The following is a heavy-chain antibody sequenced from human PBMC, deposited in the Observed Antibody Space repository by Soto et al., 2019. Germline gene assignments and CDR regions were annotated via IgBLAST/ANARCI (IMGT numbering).Heavy chain of an antibody. V-gene: IGHV2-5*02. CDR1: GFSLSTSGVG. D-gene: IGHD4-17*01. Sequence: QITLKESGPTLVKPTQTLTLTCTFSGFSLSTSGVGVGWIRQPPGKALEWLALIYWDDDKRYSPSLKSRLTITKDTSKNQVVLTLTNMDPVDTATYYCAHKYYGALYFQHWGQGTLVTVSS. CDR3: AHKYYGALYFQH. J-gene: IGHJ1*01. CDR2: IYWDDDK.